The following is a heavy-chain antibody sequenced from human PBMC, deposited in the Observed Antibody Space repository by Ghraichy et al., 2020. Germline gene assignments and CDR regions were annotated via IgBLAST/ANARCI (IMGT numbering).Heavy chain of an antibody. J-gene: IGHJ4*02. Sequence: ASVKVSCKASGYTFTSYDINWVRQATGQGLEWMGWMNPNSGNTGYAQKFQGRVTMTRNTSISTAYMELSSLRSEDTAVYYCARVAIPGGHIVVVPAAIPYYFDYWGQGTLVTVAS. CDR3: ARVAIPGGHIVVVPAAIPYYFDY. CDR1: GYTFTSYD. V-gene: IGHV1-8*01. D-gene: IGHD2-2*01. CDR2: MNPNSGNT.